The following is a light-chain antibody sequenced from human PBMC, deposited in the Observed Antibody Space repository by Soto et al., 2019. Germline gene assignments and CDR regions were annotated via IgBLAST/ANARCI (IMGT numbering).Light chain of an antibody. J-gene: IGKJ1*01. CDR1: QSVNNN. CDR2: GAS. V-gene: IGKV3-15*01. Sequence: ETLMTQSPATLSVSPGERATLSCRASQSVNNNLAWYQQKLGQAPRVLIYGASTRATGIPARFTGSGSGTEFILPITSLQSEDSAVYYCSEYNNLPWTVGPGNKVEFK. CDR3: SEYNNLPWT.